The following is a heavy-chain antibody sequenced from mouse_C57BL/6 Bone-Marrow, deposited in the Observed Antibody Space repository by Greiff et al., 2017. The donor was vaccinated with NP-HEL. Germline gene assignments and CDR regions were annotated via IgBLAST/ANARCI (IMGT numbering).Heavy chain of an antibody. V-gene: IGHV1-78*01. CDR1: GYTFTDHT. CDR3: ARRGYYGSSRAWFAY. Sequence: VQVVESDAELVKPGASVKISCKVSGYTFTDHTIHWMKQRPEQGLEWIGYIYPRDGSTKYNEKFKGKATLTADKSSSTAYMQLNSLTSEDSAVYFCARRGYYGSSRAWFAYWGQGTLVTVSA. D-gene: IGHD1-1*01. CDR2: IYPRDGST. J-gene: IGHJ3*01.